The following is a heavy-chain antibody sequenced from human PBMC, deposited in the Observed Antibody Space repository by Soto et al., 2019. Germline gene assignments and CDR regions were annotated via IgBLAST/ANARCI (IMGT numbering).Heavy chain of an antibody. D-gene: IGHD3-16*01. V-gene: IGHV1-69*06. CDR1: GVTFSSYA. Sequence: ASVKVSCKASGVTFSSYAISWVRQAPGQGLEWMGGIIPIFGTANYAQKFQGRVTITADKSTSTAYMELSSLRSEDTAVYYCAKDMGSYDYYYYGMDVWGQGTTVTVSS. CDR3: AKDMGSYDYYYYGMDV. CDR2: IIPIFGTA. J-gene: IGHJ6*02.